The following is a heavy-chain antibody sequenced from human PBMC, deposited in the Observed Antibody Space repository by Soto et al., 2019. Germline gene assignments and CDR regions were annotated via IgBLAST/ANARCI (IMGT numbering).Heavy chain of an antibody. J-gene: IGHJ3*02. CDR3: ARLYYYDSTGYYYSPWDAFDI. D-gene: IGHD3-22*01. Sequence: SETLSLTCSVSGGSINTNEYYWTWIRQHPAKGLEYIGNIYYSGPTDYNPSLKSRATISIDTSQNQFSLRLRSVTAADTAVYYCARLYYYDSTGYYYSPWDAFDIWGQGTMVT. CDR2: IYYSGPT. CDR1: GGSINTNEYY. V-gene: IGHV4-31*03.